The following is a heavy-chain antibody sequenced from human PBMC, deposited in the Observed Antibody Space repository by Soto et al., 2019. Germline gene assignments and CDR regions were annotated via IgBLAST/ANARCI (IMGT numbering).Heavy chain of an antibody. CDR2: IPGSADST. V-gene: IGHV3-23*01. CDR3: ARGVVLRFLEPFDY. Sequence: GGSLRLSCAASGFIFSSLAMSWVRQAPGKGLEWVSAIPGSADSTYYADSVKGRFTISRDNSKNTLYLQMNSLRAEDTAVYYCARGVVLRFLEPFDYWGQGTLVTVSS. CDR1: GFIFSSLA. J-gene: IGHJ4*02. D-gene: IGHD3-3*01.